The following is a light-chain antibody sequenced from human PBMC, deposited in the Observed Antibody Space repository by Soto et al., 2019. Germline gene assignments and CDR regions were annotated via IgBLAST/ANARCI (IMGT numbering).Light chain of an antibody. CDR3: QQYSSSPRT. Sequence: EIVLTQSPGTLSLSPGERATLSCRASQSVSSGYLAWYQQKPGQAPRLLIYGASNRATGIPDRFSGSGSGTDFTLTISRLEPEDFAVYYCQQYSSSPRTFGQGTKVEIK. V-gene: IGKV3-20*01. J-gene: IGKJ1*01. CDR1: QSVSSGY. CDR2: GAS.